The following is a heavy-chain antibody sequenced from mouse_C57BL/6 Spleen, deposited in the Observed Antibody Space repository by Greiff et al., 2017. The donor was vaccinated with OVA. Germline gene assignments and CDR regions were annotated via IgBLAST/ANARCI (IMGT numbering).Heavy chain of an antibody. J-gene: IGHJ3*01. CDR1: GFNIKDYY. Sequence: VQLKESGAELVKPGASVKLSCTASGFNIKDYYMHWVKQRTEQGLEWIGRIDPEDGETKYAPKVQGKATITADTSSNTAYLQLSSLTSEDTAVYYCARSGDYDGWFAYWGQGTLVTVSA. V-gene: IGHV14-2*01. CDR2: IDPEDGET. D-gene: IGHD2-4*01. CDR3: ARSGDYDGWFAY.